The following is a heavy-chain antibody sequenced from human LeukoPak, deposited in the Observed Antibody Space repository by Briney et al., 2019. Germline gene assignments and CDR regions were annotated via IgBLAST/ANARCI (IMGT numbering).Heavy chain of an antibody. Sequence: PSETLSLTCTVSGGSISSSSYYWGWIRQPPGKGLEWIGSIYYSGSTYYNPSLKSRVTISVDTSKNQFSLKLSSVTAADTAVYYCARHLDYYDSSGYSMGYYYYGMDVWGQGTTVTVSS. J-gene: IGHJ6*02. CDR1: GGSISSSSYY. D-gene: IGHD3-22*01. CDR2: IYYSGST. V-gene: IGHV4-39*01. CDR3: ARHLDYYDSSGYSMGYYYYGMDV.